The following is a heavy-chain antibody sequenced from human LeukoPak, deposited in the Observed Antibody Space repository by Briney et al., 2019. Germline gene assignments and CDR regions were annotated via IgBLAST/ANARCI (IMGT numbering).Heavy chain of an antibody. CDR2: IFWNDNK. Sequence: SGPTLVNPTQTLTLTCTFSGFSLSISGVGVGWIRQPPGRALEWLAVIFWNDNKRYSPSLKSRLTITKDTSTQVVLTMTNMDPVDTATYYCARHYYYRGEDSYYMDVWGKGTTVTISS. J-gene: IGHJ6*03. D-gene: IGHD3-22*01. CDR1: GFSLSISGVG. V-gene: IGHV2-5*01. CDR3: ARHYYYRGEDSYYMDV.